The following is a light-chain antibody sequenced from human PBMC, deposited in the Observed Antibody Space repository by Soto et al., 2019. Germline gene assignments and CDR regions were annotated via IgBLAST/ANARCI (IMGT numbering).Light chain of an antibody. V-gene: IGKV1-5*03. J-gene: IGKJ2*01. CDR3: QQYNSHSYT. Sequence: DIQMTQSPSTLSASVGDRVTITCRASQSISVWLAWYQQKPGKAPNLLIYKASSLESGVPSRFSGSGSGTEFTLTFSSLQPDDFATYYCQQYNSHSYTFGQGTKLEIK. CDR1: QSISVW. CDR2: KAS.